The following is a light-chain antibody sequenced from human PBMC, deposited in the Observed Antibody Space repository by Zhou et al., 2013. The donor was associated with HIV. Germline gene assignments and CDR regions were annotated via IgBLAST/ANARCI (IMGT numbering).Light chain of an antibody. CDR1: QSLVHSDGNTY. CDR2: RVS. Sequence: DVVMTQSPLSLPVTLGQPASMSCRSSQSLVHSDGNTYLNWFHQRPGQSPRRLIYRVSNRDSGVPDRFSGSGSGTDFTLKISRVEAEDVGVYYCVQGTHWTWTFGQGTKVEIK. V-gene: IGKV2-30*02. J-gene: IGKJ1*01. CDR3: VQGTHWTWT.